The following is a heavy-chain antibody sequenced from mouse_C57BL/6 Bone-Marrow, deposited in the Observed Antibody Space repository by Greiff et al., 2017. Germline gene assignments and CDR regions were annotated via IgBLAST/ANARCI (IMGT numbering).Heavy chain of an antibody. CDR3: AREDGNYVFYAMDY. CDR2: ISSGSSTI. CDR1: GFTFSDYG. V-gene: IGHV5-17*01. D-gene: IGHD2-1*01. J-gene: IGHJ4*01. Sequence: EVKLMESGGGLVKPGGSLKLSCAASGFTFSDYGMLWFRQAPEKGLEWVAYISSGSSTIYYADTVKGRFTISRDNAKNTLFLQMTILRSEDTAMYYCAREDGNYVFYAMDYWGQGTSVTVSS.